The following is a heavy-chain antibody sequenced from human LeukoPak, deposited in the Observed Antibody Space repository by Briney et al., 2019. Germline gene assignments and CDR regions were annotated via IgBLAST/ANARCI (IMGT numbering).Heavy chain of an antibody. CDR3: ARRNQYCSSTSCADPSFVYYFDY. J-gene: IGHJ4*02. CDR1: GGSISSGGYY. D-gene: IGHD2-2*01. Sequence: PSETLSLTCTVSGGSISSGGYYWSWIRQHPGKGLEWIGYIYYSGSTYYNPSLKSRVTISVDTSKNQFSLKLSSVTAADTAVYYCARRNQYCSSTSCADPSFVYYFDYWGQGTLVTVSS. V-gene: IGHV4-31*03. CDR2: IYYSGST.